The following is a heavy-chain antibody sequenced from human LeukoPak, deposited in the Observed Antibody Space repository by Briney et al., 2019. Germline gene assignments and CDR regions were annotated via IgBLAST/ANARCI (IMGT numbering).Heavy chain of an antibody. V-gene: IGHV3-30*18. Sequence: PGRSLRLSCAASGLTFSSYGMHWVRQAPGKGLEWVAVISYDGSNKYYADSVKGRFTISRDNSKNTLYLQMNSLRAEDTAVYYCAKDSWTVTTYFDYWGQGTLVTVSS. CDR2: ISYDGSNK. D-gene: IGHD4-17*01. CDR3: AKDSWTVTTYFDY. CDR1: GLTFSSYG. J-gene: IGHJ4*02.